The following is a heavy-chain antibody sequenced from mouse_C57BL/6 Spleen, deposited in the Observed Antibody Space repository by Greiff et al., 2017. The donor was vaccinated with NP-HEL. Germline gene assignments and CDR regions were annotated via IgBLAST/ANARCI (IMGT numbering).Heavy chain of an antibody. CDR3: ARGKLYAMDY. J-gene: IGHJ4*01. Sequence: QVQLQQPGAELVMPGASVKLSCKASGYTFTSYWMHWVKQRPGQGLEWIGEIDPSDSYTNYNQKFKGKSTLTVDKSSSTAYMQLSSLTSEDSAVYYCARGKLYAMDYWGQGTSVTVSS. CDR1: GYTFTSYW. CDR2: IDPSDSYT. V-gene: IGHV1-69*01.